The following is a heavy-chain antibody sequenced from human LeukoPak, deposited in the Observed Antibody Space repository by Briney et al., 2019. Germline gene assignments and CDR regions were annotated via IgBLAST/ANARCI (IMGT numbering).Heavy chain of an antibody. J-gene: IGHJ4*02. CDR3: ARANPNWNPPDY. D-gene: IGHD1-1*01. CDR1: GGSISSYY. CDR2: VYHSGST. V-gene: IGHV4-59*08. Sequence: SETLSLTCTVSGGSISSYYWSWIRQPPGKGLEWIGYVYHSGSTSYNPSLKSRVSISEDTSKNQFSLKVSSVTAADTAVYYCARANPNWNPPDYWGQGTLVTVSS.